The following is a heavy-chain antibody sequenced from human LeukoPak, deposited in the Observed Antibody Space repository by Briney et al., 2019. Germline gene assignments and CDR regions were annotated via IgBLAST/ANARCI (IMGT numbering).Heavy chain of an antibody. D-gene: IGHD3-3*01. V-gene: IGHV1-18*01. J-gene: IGHJ4*02. CDR1: GYTFTSYG. CDR2: ISAYNGNT. Sequence: ASVKVSCKASGYTFTSYGISWVRQAPGQGLEWMGWISAYNGNTNYAQKLQGRVTMTTDTSTSTAYMELRSLRSDDTAVYYCARDHIDDFWSGYYENFDYWGQGTLVTVSS. CDR3: ARDHIDDFWSGYYENFDY.